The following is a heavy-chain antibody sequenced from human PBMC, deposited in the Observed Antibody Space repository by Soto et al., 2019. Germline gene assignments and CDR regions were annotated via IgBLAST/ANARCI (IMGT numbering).Heavy chain of an antibody. CDR2: IGTAGDT. CDR1: XXXXXXXD. D-gene: IGHD2-15*01. J-gene: IGHJ3*02. V-gene: IGHV3-13*01. Sequence: EVQLVESGGGLVQPGXSLXLXXXXXXXXXXXXDXXXXRQATEKGLEWVSAIGTAGDTYYPGSVKGRFTISRENAKNSLYLQMNSLRAGDTAVYYCARARTPGAFDIWGQGTMVTVSS. CDR3: ARARTPGAFDI.